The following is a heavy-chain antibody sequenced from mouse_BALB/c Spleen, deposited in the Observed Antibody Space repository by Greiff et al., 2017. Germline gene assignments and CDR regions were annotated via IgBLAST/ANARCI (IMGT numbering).Heavy chain of an antibody. CDR1: GYTFTDYY. Sequence: QVQLKQSGPELVKPGASVKISCKASGYTFTDYYINWVKQKPGQGLEWIGWIYPGSGSTKYNEKFKDKATLTVDTSSSTAYMQLSSLTSEDTAVYFCARCYDGYYGIYCDYGGQGTALTVSS. D-gene: IGHD2-3*01. CDR2: IYPGSGST. J-gene: IGHJ2*01. V-gene: IGHV1-84*02. CDR3: ARCYDGYYGIYCDY.